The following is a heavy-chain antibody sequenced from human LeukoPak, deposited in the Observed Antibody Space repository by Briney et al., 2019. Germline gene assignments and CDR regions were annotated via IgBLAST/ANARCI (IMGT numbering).Heavy chain of an antibody. D-gene: IGHD3-22*01. CDR2: IKQDGSEK. J-gene: IGHJ3*02. CDR3: ARDPCYYESSGYFFGAFDI. V-gene: IGHV3-7*01. Sequence: GGSLRLSCAASGFTFSSSWMNWVRQAPGKGLEWVTNIKQDGSEKFYVDSVKGRFTISRDNAKNSLHLQMNSLRAEDTAVYYCARDPCYYESSGYFFGAFDIWGQGTMVTVSS. CDR1: GFTFSSSW.